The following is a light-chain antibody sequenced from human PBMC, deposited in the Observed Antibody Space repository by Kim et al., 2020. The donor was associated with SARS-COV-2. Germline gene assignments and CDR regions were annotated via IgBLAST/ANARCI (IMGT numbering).Light chain of an antibody. CDR1: SSDVGGYNY. CDR3: SSYADSNNFA. Sequence: QSALTQPPSASGSPGQSVTISCTGTSSDVGGYNYVSWYQQHPGKAPKLMIYEVSKRPSGVPDRFSGSKSGNTASLTVSGLQAEDEADYFCSSYADSNNFAFGGGTQLTVL. V-gene: IGLV2-8*01. CDR2: EVS. J-gene: IGLJ2*01.